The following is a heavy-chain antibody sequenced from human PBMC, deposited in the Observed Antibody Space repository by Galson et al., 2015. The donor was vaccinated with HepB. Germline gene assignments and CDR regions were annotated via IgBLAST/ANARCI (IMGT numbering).Heavy chain of an antibody. CDR2: TWFDESKK. V-gene: IGHV3-33*01. CDR1: GFIFKNYG. Sequence: SLRLSCAASGFIFKNYGVHWVRQAPGKGLEWVTMTWFDESKKFYSDSVKGRFTISRDNSKNTLYLQMNSLRVEDTAIYYCARDREGSGSYFPTLEFWGQGTLVTVSS. CDR3: ARDREGSGSYFPTLEF. D-gene: IGHD3-10*01. J-gene: IGHJ4*02.